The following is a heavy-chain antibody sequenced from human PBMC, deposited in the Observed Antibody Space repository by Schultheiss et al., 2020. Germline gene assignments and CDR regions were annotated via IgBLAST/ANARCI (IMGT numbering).Heavy chain of an antibody. Sequence: GGSLRLSCVTSGFTFSVSAIHWVRQAPGKGLEWVGRIRTKTNRYATGYGASVKGRFTISRDDSKNTAYLQMNSLRAEDTAVYYCAKMIVLMRGWFDPWGQGTLVTVAS. D-gene: IGHD2-8*01. CDR2: IRTKTNRYAT. J-gene: IGHJ5*02. V-gene: IGHV3-73*01. CDR1: GFTFSVSA. CDR3: AKMIVLMRGWFDP.